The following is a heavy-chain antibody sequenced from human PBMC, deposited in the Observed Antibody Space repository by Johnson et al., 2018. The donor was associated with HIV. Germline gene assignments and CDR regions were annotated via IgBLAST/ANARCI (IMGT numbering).Heavy chain of an antibody. Sequence: QVQLVESGGGLVKPGGSLRLSCAASGFTFSDYYMSWIRQAPGKGLEWVSYISSSGSTIYYADSVKGRFTISRDNVKNSVYLQMNSLKTEDTAVYYCTTDQGGPFVTGTTLGAFDIWGQGTMVTVSS. J-gene: IGHJ3*02. CDR1: GFTFSDYY. CDR3: TTDQGGPFVTGTTLGAFDI. D-gene: IGHD1-20*01. V-gene: IGHV3-11*01. CDR2: ISSSGSTI.